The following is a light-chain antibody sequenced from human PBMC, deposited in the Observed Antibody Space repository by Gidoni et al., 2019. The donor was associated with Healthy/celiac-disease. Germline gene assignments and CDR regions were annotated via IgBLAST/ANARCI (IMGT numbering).Light chain of an antibody. V-gene: IGKV3-11*01. CDR3: QQRSNWPPRIT. CDR2: DAS. Sequence: IVLTQSPATLSLSPGERATLSCRASQSVSSYLAWYQQKPDQAPRLLIYDASNRATGIPARFSGSGSGTDFTLTISSLEPEDFAVYYCQQRSNWPPRITFGQGTRLEIK. J-gene: IGKJ5*01. CDR1: QSVSSY.